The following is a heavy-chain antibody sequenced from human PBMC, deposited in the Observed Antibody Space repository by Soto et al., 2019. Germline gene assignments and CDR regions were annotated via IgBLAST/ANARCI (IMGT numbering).Heavy chain of an antibody. V-gene: IGHV3-33*01. CDR1: GFTFSSYG. CDR2: IWYDGSNK. J-gene: IGHJ6*02. CDR3: AREHDYSNYEVYYYGMDV. D-gene: IGHD4-4*01. Sequence: QVQLVESGGGVVQPGRSLRLSCAASGFTFSSYGMHWVRQAPGKGLEWVAVIWYDGSNKYYADSVKGRFTISRDNSKNTLYLQMISLRAEDTAVYYCAREHDYSNYEVYYYGMDVWGQGTTVTVSS.